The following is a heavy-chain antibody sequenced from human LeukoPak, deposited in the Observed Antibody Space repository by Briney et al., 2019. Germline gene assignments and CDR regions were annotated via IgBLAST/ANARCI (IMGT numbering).Heavy chain of an antibody. V-gene: IGHV3-30*02. CDR3: AKAPYNWNVFDA. CDR2: TPHEGTSH. Sequence: PGGSLRLSCAAYVFSFRSVGKHWVRQAPGKGLEWVALTPHEGTSHYKDSVQGRFTISRDNSQNILYLQMDNLRTDDTAVYYCAKAPYNWNVFDAWGPGTLVAISS. CDR1: VFSFRSVG. J-gene: IGHJ5*02. D-gene: IGHD1-20*01.